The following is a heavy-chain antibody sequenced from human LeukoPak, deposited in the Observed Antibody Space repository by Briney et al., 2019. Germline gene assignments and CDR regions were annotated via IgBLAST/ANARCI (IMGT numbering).Heavy chain of an antibody. V-gene: IGHV5-51*01. CDR3: ARQGSGYCSGGSCYYYYYMDV. Sequence: GESQKISCKGSGYSFTNYWIAWVRQMPGKGLEWMGIIYPGDSDTRYSPSFQGQVTISADKSITTAYLQWSSLKASDTAMYYCARQGSGYCSGGSCYYYYYMDVWGKGITVTVSS. CDR1: GYSFTNYW. CDR2: IYPGDSDT. D-gene: IGHD2-15*01. J-gene: IGHJ6*03.